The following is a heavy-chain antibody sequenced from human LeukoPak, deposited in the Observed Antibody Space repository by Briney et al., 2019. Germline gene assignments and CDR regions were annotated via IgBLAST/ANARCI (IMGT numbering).Heavy chain of an antibody. D-gene: IGHD1-26*01. CDR2: ISGSGGAT. V-gene: IGHV3-23*01. Sequence: GGSLRLACAASGFTFGSYPMNWVRPAPGKGRGWVSVISGSGGATFYGDSVQGRFTISRDNSRDTLYLQMSSLRVEDTAVYYCGKYLQPAVGANDYWGQGTLVTVSS. CDR1: GFTFGSYP. CDR3: GKYLQPAVGANDY. J-gene: IGHJ4*02.